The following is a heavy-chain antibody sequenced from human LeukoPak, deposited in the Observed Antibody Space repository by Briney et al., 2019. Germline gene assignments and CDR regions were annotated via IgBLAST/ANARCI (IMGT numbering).Heavy chain of an antibody. CDR1: GGSISSYY. CDR2: IYYSGST. V-gene: IGHV4-59*01. Sequence: SETLSLTCTVSGGSISSYYRSWIRQPPGKGLEWIGYIYYSGSTNYNPSLKSRVTISVDTSKNQFSLKLSSVTAADTAVYYCARSLGYEDGYTHFDYWGQGTLVTVSS. CDR3: ARSLGYEDGYTHFDY. J-gene: IGHJ4*02. D-gene: IGHD5-24*01.